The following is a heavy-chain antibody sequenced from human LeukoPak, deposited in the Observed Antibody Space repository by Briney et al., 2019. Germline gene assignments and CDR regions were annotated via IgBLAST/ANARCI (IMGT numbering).Heavy chain of an antibody. Sequence: GGSLRLSCAASGFTFSNAWMSWVRQAPGKGLEWVGRIRSKANSYATVYAASVKGRFTISRDDSKSTAYLQMNSLKTEDTAVYYCTGGASASSWGQGTLVTVSS. V-gene: IGHV3-73*01. D-gene: IGHD6-13*01. CDR3: TGGASASS. J-gene: IGHJ4*02. CDR2: IRSKANSYAT. CDR1: GFTFSNAW.